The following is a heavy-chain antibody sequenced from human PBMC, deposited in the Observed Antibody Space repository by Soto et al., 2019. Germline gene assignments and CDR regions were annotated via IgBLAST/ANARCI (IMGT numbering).Heavy chain of an antibody. V-gene: IGHV4-59*08. D-gene: IGHD2-15*01. CDR3: ARHDRYCSGGSCSDI. J-gene: IGHJ3*02. CDR1: GGSISSYY. Sequence: SETLSLTCTVSGGSISSYYWSWIRQPPGKGLEWIGYIYYSGSTNYNPSLKGRVTISVDTSKNQFSLKLGSVTAADTAVYYCARHDRYCSGGSCSDIWGQGTMVTVSS. CDR2: IYYSGST.